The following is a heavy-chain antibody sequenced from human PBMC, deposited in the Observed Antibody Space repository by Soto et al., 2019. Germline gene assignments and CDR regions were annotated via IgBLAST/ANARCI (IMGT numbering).Heavy chain of an antibody. Sequence: SETLSLSCTVSGGSISSNYWTWIRQPPGKGLGWIGYVYNSGSTNYNPSLKSRVTISEXXXXXXFXLXVXXXTAADTAVYYCARYRREAVAGYTLDNWGQGSLITVS. CDR2: VYNSGST. D-gene: IGHD2-15*01. J-gene: IGHJ4*02. CDR3: ARYRREAVAGYTLDN. V-gene: IGHV4-59*01. CDR1: GGSISSNY.